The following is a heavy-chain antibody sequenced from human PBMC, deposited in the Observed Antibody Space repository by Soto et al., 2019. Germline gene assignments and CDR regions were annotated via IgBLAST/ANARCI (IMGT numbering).Heavy chain of an antibody. Sequence: QVQLQESGPGLVKPSGTLSLSCAVSGGSISSTNWWSWVRQPPGKGLEWIGEIYHSGSTNYNPSLKSRVTISVDKSENQFSLKLSSVTAADTAVYYCARRTAVEYRRPHFDSWGQGTLVTVSS. J-gene: IGHJ4*02. CDR1: GGSISSTNW. V-gene: IGHV4-4*02. CDR2: IYHSGST. CDR3: ARRTAVEYRRPHFDS. D-gene: IGHD5-18*01.